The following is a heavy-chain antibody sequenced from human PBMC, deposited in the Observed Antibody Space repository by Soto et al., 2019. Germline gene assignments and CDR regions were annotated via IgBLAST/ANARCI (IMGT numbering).Heavy chain of an antibody. CDR1: GGSISSYY. J-gene: IGHJ4*02. CDR3: ARYSGYAKYYFDY. V-gene: IGHV4-59*01. Sequence: PSETLSLTCTVSGGSISSYYWSWIRQPPGKGLEWIGYIYYSGSTNYNPSLKSRVTISVDTSKNQFSLKLSSVTAAGTAVYYCARYSGYAKYYFDYWGQGTLVTVSS. D-gene: IGHD5-12*01. CDR2: IYYSGST.